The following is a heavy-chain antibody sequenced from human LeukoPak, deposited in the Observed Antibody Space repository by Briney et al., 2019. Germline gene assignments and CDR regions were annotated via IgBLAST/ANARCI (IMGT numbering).Heavy chain of an antibody. CDR3: ARDLAGFQEPRYYYYMDV. Sequence: GGSLRLSCVASGFTFSRNVMSWVRQAPGKGLEWVSLIYSGERALFSDSVRGRFTISINNSKHTLFLEMSSLKPEDTATYYCARDLAGFQEPRYYYYMDVWGKGTTVTVSS. V-gene: IGHV3-66*02. D-gene: IGHD1-14*01. CDR2: IYSGERA. CDR1: GFTFSRNV. J-gene: IGHJ6*03.